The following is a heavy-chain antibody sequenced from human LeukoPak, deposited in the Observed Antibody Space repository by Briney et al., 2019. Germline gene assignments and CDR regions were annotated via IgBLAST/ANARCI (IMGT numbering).Heavy chain of an antibody. J-gene: IGHJ6*02. CDR3: ARGASCGGDCYWEDYYFYGMDV. CDR2: MNDFGST. D-gene: IGHD2-21*02. V-gene: IGHV4-34*01. CDR1: GGSLSDFY. Sequence: SETLSLTCAVYGGSLSDFYWSWIRQPPGKGLEWIGEMNDFGSTNYNPSLKSRVALSLDTSKNQFSLRLSSETAADTAVYFCARGASCGGDCYWEDYYFYGMDVWGQGTTVTVSS.